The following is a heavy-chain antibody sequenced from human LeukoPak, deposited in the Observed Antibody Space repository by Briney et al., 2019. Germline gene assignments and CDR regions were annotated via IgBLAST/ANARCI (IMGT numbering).Heavy chain of an antibody. CDR1: GFIFSSYE. D-gene: IGHD3-10*01. Sequence: GGSLRLSCAASGFIFSSYEMNWVRQAPGKGLEWVSYVSSGGFIYYSDSVKGRFTISRDTAKNSLFLQMNSLRAEDTAVYYCASGPIWSGELLEDWGQGTLVTVSS. CDR2: VSSGGFI. V-gene: IGHV3-48*03. J-gene: IGHJ4*02. CDR3: ASGPIWSGELLED.